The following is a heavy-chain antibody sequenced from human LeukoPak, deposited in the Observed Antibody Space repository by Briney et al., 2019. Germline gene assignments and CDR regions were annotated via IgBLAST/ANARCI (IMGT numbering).Heavy chain of an antibody. J-gene: IGHJ3*02. V-gene: IGHV4-59*01. CDR1: GGSTSSYY. D-gene: IGHD3-16*01. Sequence: PSETLSLTCTVSGGSTSSYYWSWIRQPPGKGLEWIGYIYYSGSTNYNPSLKSRVTISVDTSKNQFSLKLSSVTAADTAVYYCARALRDYDYVWGSFHAFDIWGQGTMVTVSS. CDR3: ARALRDYDYVWGSFHAFDI. CDR2: IYYSGST.